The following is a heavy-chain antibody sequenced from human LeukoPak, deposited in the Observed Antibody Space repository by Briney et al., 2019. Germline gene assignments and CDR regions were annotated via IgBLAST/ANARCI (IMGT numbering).Heavy chain of an antibody. J-gene: IGHJ4*02. CDR1: GGSISSYY. Sequence: PSETLSLTCTVSGGSISSYYWSWIRQPPGKGLEWIGYIYYSGSTNYNPSLKSRVTISVDTSKNQFSLKLSSVTAADTAVYYCARHANSGWYDGLEYYFDYWGQGTLVTVSS. CDR3: ARHANSGWYDGLEYYFDY. CDR2: IYYSGST. V-gene: IGHV4-59*08. D-gene: IGHD6-19*01.